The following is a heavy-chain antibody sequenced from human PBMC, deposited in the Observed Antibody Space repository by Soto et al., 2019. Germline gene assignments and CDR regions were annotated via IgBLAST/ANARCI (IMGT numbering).Heavy chain of an antibody. CDR3: ARDIGIVGLTKDYYYGMDV. CDR2: IYYSGST. V-gene: IGHV4-61*01. CDR1: GGSVSGGSYY. D-gene: IGHD1-26*01. J-gene: IGHJ6*02. Sequence: QVQLQESGPGLVKPSETLSLTCTVSGGSVSGGSYYWSWIRQPPGKGLEWIGYIYYSGSTNYNPSLKSRVTISVDTSKNQFSLKLSSATAADTAVYYCARDIGIVGLTKDYYYGMDVWGQGTTVTVSS.